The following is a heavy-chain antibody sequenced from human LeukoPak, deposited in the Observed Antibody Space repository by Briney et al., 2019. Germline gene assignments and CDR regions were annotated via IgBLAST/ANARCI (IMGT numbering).Heavy chain of an antibody. J-gene: IGHJ6*02. Sequence: SETLSLTCAVYGGSFSGYYWSWIRQPPGKGLEWIGEINHSGGTNYNPSLKSRVTISVDTSKNQFSLKLSSVTAADTAVYYCAREHKFWSGYYALDYYYGMDVWGQGTTVTVSS. CDR2: INHSGGT. CDR3: AREHKFWSGYYALDYYYGMDV. V-gene: IGHV4-34*01. D-gene: IGHD3-3*01. CDR1: GGSFSGYY.